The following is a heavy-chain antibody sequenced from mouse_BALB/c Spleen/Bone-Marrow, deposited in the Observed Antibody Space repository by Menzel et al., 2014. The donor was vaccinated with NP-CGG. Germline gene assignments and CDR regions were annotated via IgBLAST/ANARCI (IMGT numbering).Heavy chain of an antibody. V-gene: IGHV2-9*02. J-gene: IGHJ4*01. D-gene: IGHD2-3*01. CDR2: IWAGGST. CDR3: ARDNGYYVDYAMDY. Sequence: VKLVESGPGLVAPSQSLSITCTVSGFSLTSYGVHWVRQPPGKGLEWLGVIWAGGSTNYNSALMSRLSISKDNSKSQVFLKMNRLQTDDTAMYYCARDNGYYVDYAMDYWGQGTSVTVSS. CDR1: GFSLTSYG.